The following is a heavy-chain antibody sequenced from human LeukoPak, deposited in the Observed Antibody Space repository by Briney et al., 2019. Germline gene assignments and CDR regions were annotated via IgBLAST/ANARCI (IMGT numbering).Heavy chain of an antibody. D-gene: IGHD1-26*01. CDR3: ARGFTSGSSNLDY. CDR1: GFTFSNYN. V-gene: IGHV3-21*01. Sequence: GGSLRLSCAASGFTFSNYNMNWVRQAPGKVLEWVSSITFSSTYIYYADSVKGRFTISRDNAKNSVYLQMNSLRAEDTAVYYCARGFTSGSSNLDYWGQGTLVTVSS. J-gene: IGHJ4*02. CDR2: ITFSSTYI.